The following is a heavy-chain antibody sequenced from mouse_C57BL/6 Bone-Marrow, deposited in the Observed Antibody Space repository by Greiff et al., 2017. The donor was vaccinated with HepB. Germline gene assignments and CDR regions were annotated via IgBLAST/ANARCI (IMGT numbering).Heavy chain of an antibody. Sequence: VQLQQPGAELVKPGASVKMSCKASGYTFTSYWITWVKQRPGQGLEWIGDIYPGSGSTNYNEKFKSKATLTVDTSSSTAYMQRSSLTSEDSAVYYCARSGVTTRYWYFDVWGTGTTVTVSS. J-gene: IGHJ1*03. V-gene: IGHV1-55*01. CDR3: ARSGVTTRYWYFDV. CDR1: GYTFTSYW. D-gene: IGHD2-2*01. CDR2: IYPGSGST.